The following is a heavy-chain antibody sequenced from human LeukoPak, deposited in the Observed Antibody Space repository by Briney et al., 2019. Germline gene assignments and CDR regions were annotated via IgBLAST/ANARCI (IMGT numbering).Heavy chain of an antibody. CDR1: GYSISSGYY. CDR3: ARITDRTIFGEIMRGFDI. V-gene: IGHV4-38-2*02. D-gene: IGHD3-3*01. CDR2: IYYSGST. J-gene: IGHJ3*02. Sequence: SETLSLTCTVSGYSISSGYYWGWIRQPPGKGLEWIGSIYYSGSTYYNPSLKSRVTISVDTSKNQFSLKLSSVTAADTAVYYCARITDRTIFGEIMRGFDIWGQGTPVTVSS.